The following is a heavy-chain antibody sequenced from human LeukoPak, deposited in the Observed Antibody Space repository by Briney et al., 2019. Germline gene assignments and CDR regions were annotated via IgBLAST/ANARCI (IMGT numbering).Heavy chain of an antibody. CDR2: ISGSGGST. Sequence: GGSLRLSCAASGFTFSSYGMHWVRQAPGKGLEWVSAISGSGGSTYYADSVKGRFTISRDNSKNTLYLQMNSLRAEDTAVYYCAKDRAYDSSGYPYYFDYWGQGTLVTVSS. V-gene: IGHV3-23*01. CDR3: AKDRAYDSSGYPYYFDY. CDR1: GFTFSSYG. D-gene: IGHD3-22*01. J-gene: IGHJ4*02.